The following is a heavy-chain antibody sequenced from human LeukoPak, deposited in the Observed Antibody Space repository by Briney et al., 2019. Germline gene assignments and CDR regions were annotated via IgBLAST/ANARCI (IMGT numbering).Heavy chain of an antibody. J-gene: IGHJ4*02. D-gene: IGHD1-26*01. CDR1: GFTFSDHY. CDR3: TTEGIVGATTGY. Sequence: GGSLRLSCAASGFTFSDHYMGWVRQAPGKGVEWVGRIRNKANSYTTEYAASVKGRFTISRDDSKNTLYLQMNSLKTEDTAVYYCTTEGIVGATTGYWGQGTLVTVSS. CDR2: IRNKANSYTT. V-gene: IGHV3-72*01.